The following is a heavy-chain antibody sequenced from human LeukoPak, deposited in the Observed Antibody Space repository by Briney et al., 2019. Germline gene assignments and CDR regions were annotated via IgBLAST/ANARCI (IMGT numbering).Heavy chain of an antibody. CDR1: GFTFGDYA. D-gene: IGHD3-3*01. CDR3: TRDRPDYDLWSGYFDY. J-gene: IGHJ4*02. Sequence: GGSLRLSCTASGFTFGDYAMRWFRQAPGKGREWVGFIRSKAYGGTAEYAASVKGRFTISRGHSKSIAYLQMNCLKTEDTAVYYRTRDRPDYDLWSGYFDYWGQGTLVTVSS. V-gene: IGHV3-49*03. CDR2: IRSKAYGGTA.